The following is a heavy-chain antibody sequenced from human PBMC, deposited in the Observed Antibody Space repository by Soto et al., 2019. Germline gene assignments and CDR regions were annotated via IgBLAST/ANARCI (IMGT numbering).Heavy chain of an antibody. Sequence: QVQLVQSGAEVKKPGASVKVSCKASGYSFITYDINWVRQAPGQGLEWMGWMNPYNGNAGYAQKFQGRVTMTRNTSISTAYMELSSLRSNDTAVYFCARRKERSGPHYFASWGQGTLVTVSS. J-gene: IGHJ4*02. CDR3: ARRKERSGPHYFAS. CDR1: GYSFITYD. D-gene: IGHD1-1*01. V-gene: IGHV1-8*01. CDR2: MNPYNGNA.